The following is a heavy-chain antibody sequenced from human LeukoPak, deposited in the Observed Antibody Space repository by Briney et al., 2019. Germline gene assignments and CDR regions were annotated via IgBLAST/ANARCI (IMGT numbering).Heavy chain of an antibody. CDR3: ARGIKLEWLLYAGLYFDY. CDR2: INHSGST. Sequence: SETLSLTCTVSGGSISSGGYYWSWIRQPPGKGLEWIGEINHSGSTNYNPSLKSRVTISVDTSKNQFSLKLSSVTAADTAVYYCARGIKLEWLLYAGLYFDYWGQGTLVTVSS. CDR1: GGSISSGGYY. D-gene: IGHD3-3*01. J-gene: IGHJ4*02. V-gene: IGHV4-39*07.